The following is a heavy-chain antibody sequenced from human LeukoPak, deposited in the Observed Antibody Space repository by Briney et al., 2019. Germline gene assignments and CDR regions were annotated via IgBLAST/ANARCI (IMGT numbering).Heavy chain of an antibody. CDR3: AKTSAGIRGGYFDY. CDR2: NDSGGNT. Sequence: GGSLRLSCAASGFTFSSYWMSWVRQAPGKGLEWVSLNDSGGNTYYADSVKGRFTISRDNSKNTLFLQMSSLRAEDTAVYYCAKTSAGIRGGYFDYWGQGTLVTVSS. D-gene: IGHD3-10*01. CDR1: GFTFSSYW. J-gene: IGHJ4*02. V-gene: IGHV3-23*01.